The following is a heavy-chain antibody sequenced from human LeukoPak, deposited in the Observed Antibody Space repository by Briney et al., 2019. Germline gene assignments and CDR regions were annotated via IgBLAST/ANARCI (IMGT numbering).Heavy chain of an antibody. CDR2: IYTSGT. Sequence: SETLSLXCTVSGDSINSYYWSWIRQPAGKGLEWIGRIYTSGTDYNPSLKSRVTMSVDTSKNQFSLKLSSVTAADTAVYYCARAGTDGYSHFDYWGQGTLVTVSS. CDR1: GDSINSYY. V-gene: IGHV4-4*07. CDR3: ARAGTDGYSHFDY. J-gene: IGHJ4*02. D-gene: IGHD3-22*01.